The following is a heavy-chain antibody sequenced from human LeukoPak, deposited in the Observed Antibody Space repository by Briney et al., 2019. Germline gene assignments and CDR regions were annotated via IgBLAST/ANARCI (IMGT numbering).Heavy chain of an antibody. J-gene: IGHJ4*02. CDR2: ISAYNGST. CDR3: ARVRIALAVAGTFDY. Sequence: ASVKVSCKASGYTFTSYGISWVRQAPGQGLEWMGWISAYNGSTNYAQKLQGRVTMTTDTSTSTAYMELRSLRSDDTAVYYCARVRIALAVAGTFDYWGQGTLVTVSS. CDR1: GYTFTSYG. D-gene: IGHD6-19*01. V-gene: IGHV1-18*01.